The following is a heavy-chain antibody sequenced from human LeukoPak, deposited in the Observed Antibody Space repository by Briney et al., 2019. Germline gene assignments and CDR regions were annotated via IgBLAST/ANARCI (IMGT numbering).Heavy chain of an antibody. V-gene: IGHV1-46*01. CDR1: GYTFTTFY. CDR3: ARNRISAAGCVFDI. CDR2: INPNGGGT. D-gene: IGHD6-13*01. Sequence: ASVKVSCKASGYTFTTFYIHWVRQAPGQGPEWVGVINPNGGGTSYAQRFQGRVTMTRDKSTSTVYMDLSSLRSEDTAIYYCARNRISAAGCVFDIWGQGTMVTVSS. J-gene: IGHJ3*02.